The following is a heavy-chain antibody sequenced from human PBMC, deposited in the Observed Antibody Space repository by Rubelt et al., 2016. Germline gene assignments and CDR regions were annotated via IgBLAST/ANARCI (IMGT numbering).Heavy chain of an antibody. V-gene: IGHV4-39*07. CDR2: IYYSGST. Sequence: QVQLQESGPGLVKPSETLSLTCTVSGGSISSSSYYWGWIRQPPGKGLEWIGSIYYSGSTYYNPSLKRRVTISVDTSKNQFSRKLSSVTAADTAVYYCASGLQLWLTDYWGQGTLVTVSS. J-gene: IGHJ4*02. CDR3: ASGLQLWLTDY. CDR1: GGSISSSSYY. D-gene: IGHD5-18*01.